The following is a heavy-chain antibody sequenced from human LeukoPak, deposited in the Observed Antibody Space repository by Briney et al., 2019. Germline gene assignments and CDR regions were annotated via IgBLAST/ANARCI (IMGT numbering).Heavy chain of an antibody. CDR3: AQIVPYYYDSSGYYYYFDY. Sequence: KASGPTLVNPTQTLTLTCTFSGFSLSTSGVGVGWIRQPPGKTLEWLSLIYRNDDKRYSPSMKSRLTITKDTSKNQVVLTMTNMDPVDTATYYCAQIVPYYYDSSGYYYYFDYWGQGTLVTVSS. J-gene: IGHJ4*02. CDR2: IYRNDDK. V-gene: IGHV2-5*01. D-gene: IGHD3-22*01. CDR1: GFSLSTSGVG.